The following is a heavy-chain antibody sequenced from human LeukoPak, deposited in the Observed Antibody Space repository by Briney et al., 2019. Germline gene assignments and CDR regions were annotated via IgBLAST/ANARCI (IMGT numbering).Heavy chain of an antibody. CDR1: GFTFSPYY. J-gene: IGHJ4*03. CDR2: INSDASIA. CDR3: ARGGFSGATPL. D-gene: IGHD1-26*01. V-gene: IGHV3-74*01. Sequence: GGPQRLSCTASGFTFSPYYMHWLRQAPGKGLVWVSHINSDASIANYGDSVKGRFTISRDNAKNTLYLQMNSLRAEDTAIYYCARGGFSGATPLWGQGSLVTLSS.